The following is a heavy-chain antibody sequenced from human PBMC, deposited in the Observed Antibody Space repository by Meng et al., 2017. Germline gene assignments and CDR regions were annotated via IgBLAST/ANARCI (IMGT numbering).Heavy chain of an antibody. V-gene: IGHV4-34*01. CDR1: GGSFSGYY. D-gene: IGHD3-10*01. Sequence: WGAGLLKPSETLSLTCAVYGGSFSGYYWSWIRQPPGKGLEWIGEINHSGSTNYNPSLKSRVTISVDTSKNQFSLKLSSVTAADTAVYYCARGLRITMVRGVKGWFDPWGQGTLVTVSS. J-gene: IGHJ5*02. CDR2: INHSGST. CDR3: ARGLRITMVRGVKGWFDP.